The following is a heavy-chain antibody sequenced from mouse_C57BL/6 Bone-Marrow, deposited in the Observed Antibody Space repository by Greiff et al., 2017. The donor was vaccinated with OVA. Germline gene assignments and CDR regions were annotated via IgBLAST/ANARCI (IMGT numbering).Heavy chain of an antibody. Sequence: EVMLVESGPELVKPGASVKISCKASGYSFTGYYMNWVKQSPEKSLEWIGEINPSTGGTTYNQKFKAKATLTVDKSSSTAYMQLKSLTSEDSAVYYCARRTAQAAYYAMDYWGQGTSVTVSS. J-gene: IGHJ4*01. CDR3: ARRTAQAAYYAMDY. D-gene: IGHD3-2*02. V-gene: IGHV1-42*01. CDR2: INPSTGGT. CDR1: GYSFTGYY.